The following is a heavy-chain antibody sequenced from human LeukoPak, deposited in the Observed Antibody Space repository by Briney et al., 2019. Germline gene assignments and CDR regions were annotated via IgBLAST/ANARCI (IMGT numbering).Heavy chain of an antibody. V-gene: IGHV3-9*01. CDR3: AKDYYDSSGPGDY. CDR2: ISWNSGSI. Sequence: PGRSLRLSCAASGFTFDDYAMHWVRQAPGKGLEWVSGISWNSGSIGYADSVKGRFTISRDNAKNSLYLQMNSLRAEDTALYYCAKDYYDSSGPGDYWGQGTLVTVSS. CDR1: GFTFDDYA. J-gene: IGHJ4*02. D-gene: IGHD3-22*01.